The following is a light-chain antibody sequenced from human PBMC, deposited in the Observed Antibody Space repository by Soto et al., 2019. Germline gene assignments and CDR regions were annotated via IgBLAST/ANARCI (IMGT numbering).Light chain of an antibody. J-gene: IGKJ1*01. CDR1: QTVRNNY. CDR2: GAS. CDR3: QHYDRAPMWT. Sequence: VVLTQSPGTLSLSPGERATLSCRASQTVRNNYLAWYQQKPGQAPRLLIYGASNRATGIPDRFSGSGSGTDFTLTISRLEPEDFAVYYCQHYDRAPMWTFGQGTKVDNK. V-gene: IGKV3-20*01.